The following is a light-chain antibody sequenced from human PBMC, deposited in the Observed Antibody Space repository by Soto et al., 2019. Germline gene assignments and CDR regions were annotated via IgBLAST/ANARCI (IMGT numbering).Light chain of an antibody. CDR1: QSVSNNY. CDR3: QQYGSSPTT. V-gene: IGKV3-20*01. J-gene: IGKJ5*01. CDR2: GAS. Sequence: EVVLTQSPGTLYLSPGERATLSCRASQSVSNNYLAWYQQKPGQAPRLLIYGASNRATGIPDRFSGSGSGTDFTLTISRLEPEDFAVYYCQQYGSSPTTFGHGTRLEIK.